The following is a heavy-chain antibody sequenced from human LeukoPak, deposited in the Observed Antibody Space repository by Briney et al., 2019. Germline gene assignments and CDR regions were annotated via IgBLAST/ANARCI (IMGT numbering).Heavy chain of an antibody. CDR3: ARGAMVRGVIITWDYFDY. D-gene: IGHD3-10*01. CDR2: VNPNSGGT. V-gene: IGHV1-2*02. Sequence: ASVKVSCKASGYTFTGYYMHWVRQAPGQGLEWMGWVNPNSGGTNYAQKFQGRVTMTRDTSISTAYMELSRLRSDDTAVYYCARGAMVRGVIITWDYFDYWGQGTWSPSPQ. J-gene: IGHJ4*02. CDR1: GYTFTGYY.